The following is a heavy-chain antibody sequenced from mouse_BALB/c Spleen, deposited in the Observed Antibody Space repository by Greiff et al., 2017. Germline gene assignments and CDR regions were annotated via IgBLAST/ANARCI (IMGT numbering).Heavy chain of an antibody. CDR3: ARGGVLGRNYFDY. Sequence: EVQLQQSGAELVKPGASVKLSCTASGFNIKDTYMHWVKQRPEQGLEWIGRIDPANGNTNYDPKFQGKATITADTSSNTAYLQLSSLTSEDTAVYYCARGGVLGRNYFDYWGQGTTLTVSS. CDR2: IDPANGNT. J-gene: IGHJ2*01. CDR1: GFNIKDTY. D-gene: IGHD4-1*01. V-gene: IGHV14-3*02.